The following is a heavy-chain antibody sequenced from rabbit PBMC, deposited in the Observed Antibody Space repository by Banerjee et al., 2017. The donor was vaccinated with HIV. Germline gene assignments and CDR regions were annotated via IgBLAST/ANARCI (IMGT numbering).Heavy chain of an antibody. CDR3: ARGVSSSGRGYGL. CDR2: INTSSGNT. CDR1: GFSFSNKYV. Sequence: QEQLEESGGDLVKPEGSLTITCTASGFSFSNKYVMCWVRQAPGKGLEWIGCINTSSGNTVYASWAKGRFTISKTSWTTVTLQMTSLTAADTATYFCARGVSSSGRGYGLWGQGTLVTVS. V-gene: IGHV1S45*01. J-gene: IGHJ3*01. D-gene: IGHD4-1*01.